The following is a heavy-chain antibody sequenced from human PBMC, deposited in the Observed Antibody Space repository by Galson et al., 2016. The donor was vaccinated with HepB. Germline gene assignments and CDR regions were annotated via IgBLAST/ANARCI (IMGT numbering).Heavy chain of an antibody. D-gene: IGHD2-21*02. CDR1: GFTFSSYS. CDR2: ISSDGSKK. CDR3: AKEAIQGCGRDCYIDY. V-gene: IGHV3-30*18. Sequence: SLRLSCAASGFTFSSYSMNWVRQAPGKGLEWVAAISSDGSKKYYVDSVKGRFTISRDNSKNTVYLQMNSLRTEDTAVYFCAKEAIQGCGRDCYIDYWGQGTLVTVSS. J-gene: IGHJ4*02.